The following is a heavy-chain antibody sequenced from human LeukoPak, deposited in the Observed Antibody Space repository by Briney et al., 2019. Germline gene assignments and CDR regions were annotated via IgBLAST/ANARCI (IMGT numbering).Heavy chain of an antibody. CDR1: GGTFSSYA. V-gene: IGHV1-69*04. D-gene: IGHD3-10*01. CDR3: ARRLPLLWFGELYWFDP. CDR2: IIPILGIA. J-gene: IGHJ5*02. Sequence: SVKVSCKASGGTFSSYAISWVRQAPGQGLEWMGRIIPILGIANYAQKFQGRVTITADKSTSTAYMELSSLRSEDTAVYYCARRLPLLWFGELYWFDPWGQGTLVTVSS.